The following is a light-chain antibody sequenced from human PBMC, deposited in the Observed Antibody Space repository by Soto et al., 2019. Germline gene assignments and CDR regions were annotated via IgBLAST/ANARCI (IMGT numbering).Light chain of an antibody. CDR3: QEPGRSAIT. J-gene: IGKJ5*01. Sequence: DIQSVQSPSCVSASVGGIVSSAWRASQGISSWLAWYQQKPGKAPKLLIYAASSLQSGVPSRFSGSGSGTDFTLTIRCLQPDDFALYYCQEPGRSAITFGQRTRLQIK. CDR1: QGISSW. CDR2: AAS. V-gene: IGKV1-12*01.